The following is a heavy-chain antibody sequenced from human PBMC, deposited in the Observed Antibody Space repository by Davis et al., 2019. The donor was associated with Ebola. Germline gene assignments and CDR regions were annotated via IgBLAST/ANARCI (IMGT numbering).Heavy chain of an antibody. Sequence: GESLKISCKDSGNSFTSHWIGWVRQMPGKGLEWMGIIYTGDSDTRYSPSFRGQVTISADKSIKTAFLQWSSLKASDTGIYYYASLRRTITGMDDSFDIWGQGTMVTVSS. CDR3: ASLRRTITGMDDSFDI. J-gene: IGHJ3*02. D-gene: IGHD7-27*01. CDR1: GNSFTSHW. V-gene: IGHV5-51*01. CDR2: IYTGDSDT.